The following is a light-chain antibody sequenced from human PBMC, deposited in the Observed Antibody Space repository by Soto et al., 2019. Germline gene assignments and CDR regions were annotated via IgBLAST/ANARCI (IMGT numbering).Light chain of an antibody. CDR1: QIIDNW. V-gene: IGKV1-5*03. CDR3: QEYNSH. CDR2: KAS. Sequence: DTQMTQSPSALSASVGDRVTITCRASQIIDNWLAWYQQKAGKAPKLLIYKASNLQSGVPSRLSGSGYGTEFTLTISNLQPEDSATYYCQEYNSHFGGGTKVEIK. J-gene: IGKJ4*01.